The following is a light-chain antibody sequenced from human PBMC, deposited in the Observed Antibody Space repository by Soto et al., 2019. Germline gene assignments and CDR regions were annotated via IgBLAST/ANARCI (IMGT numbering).Light chain of an antibody. Sequence: QSVLTQPASVSGSPGQSITISCTGTSSDVGGYNYVSWYQQHPGKAPKLMIYDVSNRPSGVSNRFSDSKSGNTASLTISGLQAEDEADYYCSSYTSSSTLEFGGGTKLTVL. CDR1: SSDVGGYNY. J-gene: IGLJ3*02. CDR2: DVS. CDR3: SSYTSSSTLE. V-gene: IGLV2-14*01.